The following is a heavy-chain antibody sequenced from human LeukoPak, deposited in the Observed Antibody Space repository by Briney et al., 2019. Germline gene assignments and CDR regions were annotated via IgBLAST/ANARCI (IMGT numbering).Heavy chain of an antibody. Sequence: PGRSLGLSCAASGFTFSSYGMHWVRQAPGRGLEWAAIRSYDGSTKYYADSVKGRFTISRDNSKNTLYLQMNSLRAEDTAVYYCAKDEGYSSSWSHGDYYFDYWGQGTLVTVSS. CDR1: GFTFSSYG. D-gene: IGHD6-13*01. J-gene: IGHJ4*02. CDR3: AKDEGYSSSWSHGDYYFDY. V-gene: IGHV3-30*18. CDR2: RSYDGSTK.